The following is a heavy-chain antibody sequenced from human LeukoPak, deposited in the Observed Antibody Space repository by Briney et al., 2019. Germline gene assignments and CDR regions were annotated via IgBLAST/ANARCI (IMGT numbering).Heavy chain of an antibody. CDR1: GGSFSGYY. D-gene: IGHD3-10*01. Sequence: SETLSLTCAVYGGSFSGYYWSWIRQPPGKGLEWIGEINHSGSTNYNPSLKSRVTISVDTSKNQFSLQMSSVTAADTAVYYCGAGRDYYGSGRSREYYYYYGMDVWGKGTTVTVSS. V-gene: IGHV4-34*01. J-gene: IGHJ6*04. CDR3: GAGRDYYGSGRSREYYYYYGMDV. CDR2: INHSGST.